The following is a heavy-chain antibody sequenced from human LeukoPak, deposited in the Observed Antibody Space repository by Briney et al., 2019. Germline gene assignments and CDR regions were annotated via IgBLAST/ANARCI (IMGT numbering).Heavy chain of an antibody. D-gene: IGHD7-27*01. V-gene: IGHV3-13*04. CDR1: GFTFSSYW. CDR2: IGTAGDT. J-gene: IGHJ2*01. CDR3: ARFRWGSDWYFDL. Sequence: PGGSLRLSCAASGFTFSSYWMHWVRQATGKGLEWVSGIGTAGDTYYPGSVKGRFTNSRENAKNSFYLQMNSLRAGDTAVYYCARFRWGSDWYFDLWGRGTLVTVSS.